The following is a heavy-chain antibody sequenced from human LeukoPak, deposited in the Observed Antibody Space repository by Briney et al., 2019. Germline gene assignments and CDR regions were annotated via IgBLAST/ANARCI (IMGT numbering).Heavy chain of an antibody. Sequence: PGGSLRLSCAASGFTVSSNYMSWVRQAPGKGLEWVSVIYSGGSTYYADSVKGRFTISRDNSKNTLYLQMNSLRAEDTAVYCCARDVYGSELYYWGQGTLVTVSS. CDR2: IYSGGST. CDR1: GFTVSSNY. J-gene: IGHJ4*02. V-gene: IGHV3-53*01. D-gene: IGHD3-10*01. CDR3: ARDVYGSELYY.